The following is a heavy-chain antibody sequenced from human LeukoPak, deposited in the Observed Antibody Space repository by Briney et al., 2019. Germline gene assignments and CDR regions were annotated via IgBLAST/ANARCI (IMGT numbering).Heavy chain of an antibody. CDR2: IYYSGSS. CDR3: ARDPDFWSGFNMDV. D-gene: IGHD3-3*01. Sequence: PSETLSLTCSVSGGSISSSSYYWGWIRQPPGKGLEWIGSIYYSGSSYYNPSLKSRVTISVDTSKNQFSLKLSSVTAADTAVYYCARDPDFWSGFNMDVWGKGTTVTVSS. V-gene: IGHV4-39*07. CDR1: GGSISSSSYY. J-gene: IGHJ6*03.